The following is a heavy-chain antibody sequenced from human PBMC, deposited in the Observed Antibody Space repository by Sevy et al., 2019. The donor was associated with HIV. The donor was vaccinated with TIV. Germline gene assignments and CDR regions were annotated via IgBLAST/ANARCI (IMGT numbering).Heavy chain of an antibody. CDR3: AASYGDYDVRNYYYMDV. J-gene: IGHJ6*03. CDR1: GFTSSTYW. V-gene: IGHV3-7*03. Sequence: GGSLRLSCAASGFTSSTYWMTWVRQAPGKGLEWVANINQDGSEKYYVDPVKGRFTISRDNAKNSLYVQMNNLRAEDTAVYYCAASYGDYDVRNYYYMDVWGKGTTVTVSS. D-gene: IGHD4-17*01. CDR2: INQDGSEK.